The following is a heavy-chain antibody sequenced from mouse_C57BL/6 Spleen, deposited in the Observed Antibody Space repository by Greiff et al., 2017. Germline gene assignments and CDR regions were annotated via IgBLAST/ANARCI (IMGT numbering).Heavy chain of an antibody. D-gene: IGHD2-4*01. V-gene: IGHV8-8*01. Sequence: QVTLKESGPGILQPSQTLSLTCSFSGFSLSTFGMGVGWIRQPSGKGLEWLAHIWWDDDKYYNPALKSRLTISKDTSKNQVFLKVANVDTADTATYYCARRVYDYDEGVSAYYAMDYWGQGTSVTVSS. CDR3: ARRVYDYDEGVSAYYAMDY. CDR1: GFSLSTFGMG. CDR2: IWWDDDK. J-gene: IGHJ4*01.